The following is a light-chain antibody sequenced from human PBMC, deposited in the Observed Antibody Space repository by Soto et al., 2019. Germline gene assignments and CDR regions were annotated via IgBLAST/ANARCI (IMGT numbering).Light chain of an antibody. V-gene: IGKV3-11*01. CDR2: AAS. Sequence: EILLTQSPFTLSLFPVAIATLSCRASQSFSSNVAWYQQKPGQAPRLLIYAASTRATGIPARFSGSGSGTDFTLTISSLEPEDFAVYYCQQRSNWPWTFGQGTKVDIK. CDR1: QSFSSN. CDR3: QQRSNWPWT. J-gene: IGKJ1*01.